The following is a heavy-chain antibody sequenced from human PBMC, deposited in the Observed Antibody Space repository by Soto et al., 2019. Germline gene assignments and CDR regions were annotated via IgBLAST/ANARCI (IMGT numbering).Heavy chain of an antibody. Sequence: EVQLVESGGGLVQPGGSLRLSCAASGFTFSSYSMNWVRQAPGKGLEWVSYISSSSSTIYYADSVKGRFTISRDNAQNSLYLQMNSLRAEDTAVYYCASIPQGQVLWTVGFDYWGEGTLVTVSS. J-gene: IGHJ4*02. D-gene: IGHD2-2*01. CDR2: ISSSSSTI. CDR3: ASIPQGQVLWTVGFDY. V-gene: IGHV3-48*01. CDR1: GFTFSSYS.